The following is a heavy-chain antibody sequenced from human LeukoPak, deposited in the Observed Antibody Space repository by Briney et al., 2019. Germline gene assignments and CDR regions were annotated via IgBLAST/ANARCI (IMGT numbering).Heavy chain of an antibody. CDR2: ISPYNGNT. D-gene: IGHD4-17*01. Sequence: GASVKVSCKASGYTFTSHGISWVRQAPGQGLEWMGWISPYNGNTDYAHKLQGRVTMTTDTSTTTAYMELRSLRSDDTAVYYCARHAHEGMTTVTTSWFDPWGQGTLVTVSS. CDR3: ARHAHEGMTTVTTSWFDP. V-gene: IGHV1-18*01. J-gene: IGHJ5*02. CDR1: GYTFTSHG.